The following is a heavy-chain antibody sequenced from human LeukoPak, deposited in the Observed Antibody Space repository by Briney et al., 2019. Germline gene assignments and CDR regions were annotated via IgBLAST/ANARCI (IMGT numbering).Heavy chain of an antibody. Sequence: GASVKVSCKASGGTFSSYAISRVRQAPGQGLEWMGGIIPIFGTANYAQKFQGRVTITADKSTSTAYMELSSLRSEDTAVYYCAGPPTYYDSSGYYSYWGQGTLVTVSS. CDR3: AGPPTYYDSSGYYSY. CDR1: GGTFSSYA. D-gene: IGHD3-22*01. V-gene: IGHV1-69*06. CDR2: IIPIFGTA. J-gene: IGHJ4*02.